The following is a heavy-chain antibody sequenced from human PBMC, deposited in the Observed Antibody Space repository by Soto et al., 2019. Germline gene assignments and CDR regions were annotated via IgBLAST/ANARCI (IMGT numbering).Heavy chain of an antibody. V-gene: IGHV1-2*04. Sequence: QVQLVQSGPEVKKPGASMKVSCKASGYTLAGYYIHWVRQAPGQGLEWMGWINTNTGGTNYAQDFQGWVTMTRDTSINTVYMEVSSLKSDDTAVYFCARDGIRSTKNAFDVWGQGTMVTVSS. CDR3: ARDGIRSTKNAFDV. D-gene: IGHD1-1*01. CDR1: GYTLAGYY. J-gene: IGHJ3*01. CDR2: INTNTGGT.